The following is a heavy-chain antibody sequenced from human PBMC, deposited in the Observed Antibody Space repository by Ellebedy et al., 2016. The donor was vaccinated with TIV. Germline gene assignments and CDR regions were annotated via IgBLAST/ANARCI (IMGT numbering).Heavy chain of an antibody. D-gene: IGHD2-15*01. J-gene: IGHJ5*02. CDR2: IYYGGNT. V-gene: IGHV4-39*01. CDR3: ARGVLFPSKRFDP. CDR1: GGSIGSSSYY. Sequence: GSLRLSXIVSGGSIGSSSYYWGWIRQPPGKGLEWIGSIYYGGNTDYNPSLKSRVTIFVDTSKNQFSLKLSSVTAADTAVYYCARGVLFPSKRFDPWGQGTLVTVSS.